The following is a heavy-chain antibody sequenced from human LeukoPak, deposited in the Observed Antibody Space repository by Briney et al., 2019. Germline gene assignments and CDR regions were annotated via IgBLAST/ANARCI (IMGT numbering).Heavy chain of an antibody. CDR1: GFTFSSYR. J-gene: IGHJ6*02. CDR3: AKDDWVIAAAVRLYYYYYGMDV. Sequence: GGSLRLPCAASGFTFSSYRMHWVRQAPGKGLEWVAFIRYDGSNKYYADSVKGRFAISRDNSKNTLYLQMNSLRAEDTAVYYCAKDDWVIAAAVRLYYYYYGMDVWGQGTTVTVSS. D-gene: IGHD6-13*01. CDR2: IRYDGSNK. V-gene: IGHV3-30*02.